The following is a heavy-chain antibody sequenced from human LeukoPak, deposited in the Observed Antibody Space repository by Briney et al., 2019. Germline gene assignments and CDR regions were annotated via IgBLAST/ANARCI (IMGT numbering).Heavy chain of an antibody. J-gene: IGHJ4*02. CDR2: IDGGGTT. V-gene: IGHV3-23*01. CDR1: GLTFSTST. Sequence: PGGALRLSCAASGLTFSTSTFSWVRQAPGEGLEWVSAIDGGGTTYYADSAKGRFAISRDNSKNTLSLHMASLTAEDTAIYFCAKDGYCDSTSCQFDFWGQGTLVTVSS. CDR3: AKDGYCDSTSCQFDF. D-gene: IGHD2-2*03.